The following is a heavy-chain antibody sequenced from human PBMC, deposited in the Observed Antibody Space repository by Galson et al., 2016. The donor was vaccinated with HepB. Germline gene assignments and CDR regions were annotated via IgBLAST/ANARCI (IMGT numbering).Heavy chain of an antibody. CDR2: ITPSDSHT. CDR1: GYSFRSYG. CDR3: ARHLGPYGGNPADY. Sequence: KVSCKASGYSFRSYGISWVRQMPGKGLEWMARITPSDSHTNYSPSFQGHVTISADRSINTAYLQWSSLEASDTAMYYCARHLGPYGGNPADYWGQGTLVTVSS. D-gene: IGHD4-23*01. V-gene: IGHV5-10-1*01. J-gene: IGHJ4*02.